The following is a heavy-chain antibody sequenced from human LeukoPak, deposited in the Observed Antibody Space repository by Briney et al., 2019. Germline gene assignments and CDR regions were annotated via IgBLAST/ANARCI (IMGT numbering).Heavy chain of an antibody. CDR1: GFTFSSYS. CDR3: ARENCGGDCYRYYYYYYMDV. Sequence: PGGSLRLSCAASGFTFSSYSMNWVRQAPGKGLEWVSSISSSSSYIYYADSVKGRFTISRDNAKNSLYLQMNSLRAEDTAVYYCARENCGGDCYRYYYYYYMDVWGKGTTVTVSS. D-gene: IGHD2-21*02. J-gene: IGHJ6*03. CDR2: ISSSSSYI. V-gene: IGHV3-21*01.